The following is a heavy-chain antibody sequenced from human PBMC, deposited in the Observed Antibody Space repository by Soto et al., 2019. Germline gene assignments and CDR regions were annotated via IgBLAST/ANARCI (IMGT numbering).Heavy chain of an antibody. CDR1: GYPFPSSD. CDR3: ARLSEESSSSNYYYFYMDV. V-gene: IGHV1-8*01. CDR2: MNPNSGNT. Sequence: ASVKVSCKASGYPFPSSDINRVRQATGQGLEWMGWMNPNSGNTAYAEKFQGRVTMTRSTSINTAYMELSALRSEDTAVYYCARLSEESSSSNYYYFYMDVWGKGSTVTVSS. J-gene: IGHJ6*03. D-gene: IGHD6-6*01.